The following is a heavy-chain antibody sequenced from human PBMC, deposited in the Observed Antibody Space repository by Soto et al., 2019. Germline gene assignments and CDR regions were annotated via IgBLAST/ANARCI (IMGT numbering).Heavy chain of an antibody. V-gene: IGHV4-31*03. J-gene: IGHJ5*02. Sequence: QVQLQESGPGLVKPSQTLSLTCTVSGGSISSGGYYWSWIRQHPGKGLEWIGYIYYSGSTYYNPSFTSRVTISVDTSKNQFSLKLSSVTAADTAVYYCARASLCSSTSCFGSRRFDPWGQGTLVTVSS. CDR2: IYYSGST. CDR1: GGSISSGGYY. CDR3: ARASLCSSTSCFGSRRFDP. D-gene: IGHD2-2*01.